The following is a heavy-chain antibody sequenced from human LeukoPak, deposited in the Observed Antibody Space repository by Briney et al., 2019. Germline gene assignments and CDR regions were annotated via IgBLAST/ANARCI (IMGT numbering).Heavy chain of an antibody. Sequence: SETLSPTCAVYGGSCDDYYCSWIRQPPGKGLEWIGEIHPHGIFYYNSSLTSRVTISIDTSKSQFSLRLTSVTAADTAFYYCARGRDRSKAVDHWGQGSLVTVSS. J-gene: IGHJ4*02. D-gene: IGHD5-24*01. CDR1: GGSCDDYY. CDR3: ARGRDRSKAVDH. CDR2: IHPHGIF. V-gene: IGHV4-34*01.